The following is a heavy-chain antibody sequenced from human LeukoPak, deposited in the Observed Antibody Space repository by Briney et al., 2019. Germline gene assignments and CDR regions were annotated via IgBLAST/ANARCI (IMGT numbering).Heavy chain of an antibody. CDR3: ALWNSDGGSFDS. CDR1: GFTFSSSD. D-gene: IGHD1-1*01. V-gene: IGHV3-23*01. Sequence: GGSLRLSCAASGFTFSSSDMTWVRQAPGKGLEWVSFISDSGASKHYADSARGRFTISRDNSKNTLYLQMNSLRAEDTAIYYCALWNSDGGSFDSWGQGALVTVSS. CDR2: ISDSGASK. J-gene: IGHJ4*02.